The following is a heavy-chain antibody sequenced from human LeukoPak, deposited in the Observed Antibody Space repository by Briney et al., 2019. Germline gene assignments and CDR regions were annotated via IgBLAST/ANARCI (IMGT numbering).Heavy chain of an antibody. J-gene: IGHJ4*02. CDR3: TRINRDDYGDYASDY. Sequence: PGGSLRLSCAVPGFTFSTYAMHWVRQAPGKGLQYVSAISGNGKTTYYANSVKGRFTISRDNSKSTLYLQMGSLRPEDMGVYFCTRINRDDYGDYASDYWGQGTLVTVSS. CDR1: GFTFSTYA. D-gene: IGHD4-17*01. CDR2: ISGNGKTT. V-gene: IGHV3-64*01.